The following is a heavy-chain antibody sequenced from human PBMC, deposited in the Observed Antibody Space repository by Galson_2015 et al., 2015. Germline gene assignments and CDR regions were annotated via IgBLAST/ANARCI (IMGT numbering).Heavy chain of an antibody. J-gene: IGHJ3*02. CDR2: IYHSGST. D-gene: IGHD4-17*01. V-gene: IGHV4-4*02. Sequence: ETLSLTCAVSGGSISSSNWWSWVRQPPGKGLEWIGEIYHSGSTNYNPSLKSRVTISVDKSKNQFSLKLSSVTAADTAVYYCAGGNNDYGETSAFDIWGQGAMVTVSS. CDR3: AGGNNDYGETSAFDI. CDR1: GGSISSSNW.